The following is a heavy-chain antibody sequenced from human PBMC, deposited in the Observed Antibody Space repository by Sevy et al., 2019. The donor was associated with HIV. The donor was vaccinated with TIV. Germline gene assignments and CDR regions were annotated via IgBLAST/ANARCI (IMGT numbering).Heavy chain of an antibody. V-gene: IGHV5-51*01. CDR3: ATSIAVAGHGSYYYGMDV. CDR2: IYPGDSDT. CDR1: GYSFTSYW. Sequence: GESLKISCKGSGYSFTSYWIGWVRQMPGKGLEWMGIIYPGDSDTRHSPSFQGQVTISADKSISTAYLQWSSLKASDTAMYYCATSIAVAGHGSYYYGMDVWGQGTTVTVSS. D-gene: IGHD6-19*01. J-gene: IGHJ6*02.